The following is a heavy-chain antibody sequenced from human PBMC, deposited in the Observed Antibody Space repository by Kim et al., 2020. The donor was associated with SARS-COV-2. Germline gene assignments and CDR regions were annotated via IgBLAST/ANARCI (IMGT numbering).Heavy chain of an antibody. V-gene: IGHV4-39*07. CDR1: GGSISSSSYY. Sequence: SQTLSLTCTVSGGSISSSSYYWGWIRQPPGKGLEWIGSIYYSGSTYYNPSLKSRVTISVDTSKNQFSLKLSSVTAADTAVYYCAREVRQLVFEWFDPWGQGTLVTVSS. CDR2: IYYSGST. D-gene: IGHD6-13*01. J-gene: IGHJ5*02. CDR3: AREVRQLVFEWFDP.